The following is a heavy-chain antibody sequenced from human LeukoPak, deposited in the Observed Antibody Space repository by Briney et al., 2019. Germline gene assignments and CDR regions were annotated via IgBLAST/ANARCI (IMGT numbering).Heavy chain of an antibody. D-gene: IGHD3-9*01. Sequence: ASVRVSCTASGYTFTSYGISWVRQAPGQGLEWMGWISAYNGNTNYAQKLQGRVTMTTDTSTSTAYMELRSLRSDDTAVYYCAAGYPDYYYYGMDVWGQGTTVTVSS. J-gene: IGHJ6*02. CDR1: GYTFTSYG. CDR2: ISAYNGNT. V-gene: IGHV1-18*01. CDR3: AAGYPDYYYYGMDV.